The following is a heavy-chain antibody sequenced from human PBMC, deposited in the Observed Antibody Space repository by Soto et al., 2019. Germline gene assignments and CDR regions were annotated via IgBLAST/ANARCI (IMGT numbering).Heavy chain of an antibody. CDR2: ISYDGSNK. J-gene: IGHJ4*02. CDR1: GFTFSSYG. Sequence: GGSLRLSCAASGFTFSSYGMHWVRQAPGKGLEWVAVISYDGSNKYYADSVKGRFTISRDNSKNTLYLQMNSLRAEDTAVYYCAKSVVGAAAGTFMDYWGQGTLVTVS. CDR3: AKSVVGAAAGTFMDY. D-gene: IGHD6-13*01. V-gene: IGHV3-30*18.